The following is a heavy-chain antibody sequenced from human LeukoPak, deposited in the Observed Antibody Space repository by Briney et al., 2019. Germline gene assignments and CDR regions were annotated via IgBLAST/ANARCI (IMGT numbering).Heavy chain of an antibody. CDR3: VRDLTSGARFDF. D-gene: IGHD3-9*01. CDR2: ISSNGNTK. V-gene: IGHV3-30*04. CDR1: GFTFTDYA. Sequence: GGSLRLSCTTSGFTFTDYAFNWVRQTPGKGMEWVAIISSNGNTKSYADSLKGRFTISRDNFRASVFLEVSTLRPEDSGLYYCVRDLTSGARFDFWGQGTLVTVSA. J-gene: IGHJ4*02.